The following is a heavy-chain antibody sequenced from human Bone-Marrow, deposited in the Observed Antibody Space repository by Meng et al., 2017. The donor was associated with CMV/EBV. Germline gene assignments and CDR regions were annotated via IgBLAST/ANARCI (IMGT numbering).Heavy chain of an antibody. D-gene: IGHD4-23*01. CDR1: GFTFSSYW. J-gene: IGHJ4*02. Sequence: GGSLRLSCAASGFTFSSYWMSWVRQAPGKGLEWVANIKQDGSEKYYVDSVKGRFTISRDNAKNSLYLQMNSLRAEDTAVYYCARDMGGRMTTVVTDLGGIDYWGQGPRVTCSS. CDR3: ARDMGGRMTTVVTDLGGIDY. CDR2: IKQDGSEK. V-gene: IGHV3-7*01.